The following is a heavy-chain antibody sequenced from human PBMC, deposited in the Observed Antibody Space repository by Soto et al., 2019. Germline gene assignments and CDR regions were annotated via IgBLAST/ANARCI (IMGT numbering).Heavy chain of an antibody. Sequence: QVQLQESGPGLVKPSETLSLTCTVSGGSISSYYWSWIRQPPGKGLEWIGYIYYSGSTNYNPSLKSRVTISVDTSKNQFSLKLSSVTAADTAVYYCARSPDVYDYIWGSYRGAEHFQHWGQGTLVTVSS. CDR2: IYYSGST. CDR3: ARSPDVYDYIWGSYRGAEHFQH. D-gene: IGHD3-16*02. CDR1: GGSISSYY. J-gene: IGHJ1*01. V-gene: IGHV4-59*08.